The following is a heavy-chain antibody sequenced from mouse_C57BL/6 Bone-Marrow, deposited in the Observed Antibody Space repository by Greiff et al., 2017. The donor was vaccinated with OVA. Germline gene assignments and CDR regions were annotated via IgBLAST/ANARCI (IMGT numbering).Heavy chain of an antibody. CDR3: TRSGYGSSYVSY. J-gene: IGHJ2*01. D-gene: IGHD1-1*01. CDR1: GYTFADYE. CDR2: IDPETGGT. V-gene: IGHV1-15*01. Sequence: VKLMESGAELVRPGASVTLSCKASGYTFADYEMHWVKQTPVHGLEWIGAIDPETGGTAYNQKFKGKAILTADKSSSTAYMELRSLTSEDSAVYYCTRSGYGSSYVSYWGQGTTLTVSS.